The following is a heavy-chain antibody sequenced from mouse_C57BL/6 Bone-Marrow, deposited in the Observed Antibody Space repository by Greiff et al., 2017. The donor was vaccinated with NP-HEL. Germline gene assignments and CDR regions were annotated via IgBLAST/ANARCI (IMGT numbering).Heavy chain of an antibody. CDR2: IHPNSGST. D-gene: IGHD3-2*02. Sequence: QVQLQQPGAELVKPGASVKLSCKASGYTFTSYWMHWVKQRPGQGLEWIGMIHPNSGSTHYNEKFKSKATLTVDKSSSTAYMQLSSLTSEDSAVYYCARRLLRAWFAYWGQGTLVTVSA. CDR3: ARRLLRAWFAY. CDR1: GYTFTSYW. J-gene: IGHJ3*01. V-gene: IGHV1-64*01.